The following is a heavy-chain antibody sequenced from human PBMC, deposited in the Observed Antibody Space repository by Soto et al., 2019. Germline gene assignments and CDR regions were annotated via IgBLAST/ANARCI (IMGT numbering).Heavy chain of an antibody. Sequence: QVQLQQWGAGLLKPSETLSLTCAVHGGSFSGHSWTWIRQSPGKGLEWIGDINHSGGVNYSPSLKSRVTISLDTSKNQFSLTLSAVTAADTAMYYCSTRAYDTNGYYRFDPWGQGTLVTVSS. CDR3: STRAYDTNGYYRFDP. CDR2: INHSGGV. CDR1: GGSFSGHS. V-gene: IGHV4-34*01. D-gene: IGHD3-22*01. J-gene: IGHJ5*01.